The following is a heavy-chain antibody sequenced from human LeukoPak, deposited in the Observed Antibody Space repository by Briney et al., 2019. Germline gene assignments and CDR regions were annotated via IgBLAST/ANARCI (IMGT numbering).Heavy chain of an antibody. Sequence: GGSLRLSCAASGLTVSSSYMSWVRQAPGKGLEWVSIIYNDGSTYYADSMKGRFTTSRDNSKNTLYPQVNSLRAEDTAMYYCARNILFAFDIWGQGTMVTVSS. CDR3: ARNILFAFDI. CDR1: GLTVSSSY. CDR2: IYNDGST. V-gene: IGHV3-53*01. J-gene: IGHJ3*02.